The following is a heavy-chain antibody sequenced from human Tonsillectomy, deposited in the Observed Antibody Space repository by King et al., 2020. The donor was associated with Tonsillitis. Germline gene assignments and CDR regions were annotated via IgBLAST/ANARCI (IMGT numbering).Heavy chain of an antibody. Sequence: VQLVESGGGVVQPGRSLRLSCAASGFTFSSYGMHWVRQAPGKGLEWVAVISYDGSNKYYADSVKGRFTISRDNSKNTLYLQMNSLRAEDTAVYYCAKDASQWLSRNYCDYWGQGTLVTVSS. CDR1: GFTFSSYG. D-gene: IGHD6-19*01. CDR2: ISYDGSNK. J-gene: IGHJ4*02. V-gene: IGHV3-30*18. CDR3: AKDASQWLSRNYCDY.